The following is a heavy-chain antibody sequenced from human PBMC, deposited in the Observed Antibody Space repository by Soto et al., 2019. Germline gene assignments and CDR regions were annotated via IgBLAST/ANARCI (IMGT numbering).Heavy chain of an antibody. V-gene: IGHV1-3*01. D-gene: IGHD3-10*02. J-gene: IGHJ3*02. CDR1: GYTFTSYA. CDR2: INAGNGNT. Sequence: ASVKVSCKASGYTFTSYAMHWVRQAPGQRLEWMGWINAGNGNTKYSQKFQGRVTITRDMSTSTAYMELSSLRSEETAVYYCAAERAMFRGVYDAFAIRGQGTTVPVSS. CDR3: AAERAMFRGVYDAFAI.